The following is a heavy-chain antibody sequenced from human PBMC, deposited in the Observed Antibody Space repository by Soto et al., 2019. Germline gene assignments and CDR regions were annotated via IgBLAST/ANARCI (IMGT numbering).Heavy chain of an antibody. Sequence: EVQMLESGGGLVQPGGSLRLSCAASGYTFSSYAMSWFRQAPGQGLEWVSAISGSGGSTYYEDSVKRRFTISRDNSKNTLYLQMNSLRAEDTAVYYCAKDACVVVPSAEASFDYWGQGTLVTVSS. CDR1: GYTFSSYA. CDR2: ISGSGGST. V-gene: IGHV3-23*01. J-gene: IGHJ4*02. D-gene: IGHD2-2*01. CDR3: AKDACVVVPSAEASFDY.